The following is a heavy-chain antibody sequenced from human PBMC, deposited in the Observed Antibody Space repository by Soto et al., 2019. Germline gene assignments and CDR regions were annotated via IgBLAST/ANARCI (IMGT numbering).Heavy chain of an antibody. CDR2: IYYSGST. CDR1: GGSISSYY. D-gene: IGHD5-12*01. Sequence: NPSETLSLTCTVSGGSISSYYWSWIRQPPGKGLEWIGYIYYSGSTNYNPSLKSRVTISVDTSKNQFSLKLSSVTAADTAVYYCARPEGDGYNYLYWGQGTLVTVS. CDR3: ARPEGDGYNYLY. V-gene: IGHV4-59*01. J-gene: IGHJ4*02.